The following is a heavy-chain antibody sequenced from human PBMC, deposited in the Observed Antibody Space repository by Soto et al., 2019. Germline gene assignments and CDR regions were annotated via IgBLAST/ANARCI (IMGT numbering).Heavy chain of an antibody. CDR2: ISGSGGST. CDR1: GFTFSSYA. CDR3: AKAGYSSGCGAGVVFRY. Sequence: GGSLRLSCAASGFTFSSYAMSWVRQAPGKGLEWVSAISGSGGSTYYADSVKGRFTISRDNSKNTLYLQMNSLRAEDTAVYYCAKAGYSSGCGAGVVFRYCGHRXLFAVSS. D-gene: IGHD6-19*01. V-gene: IGHV3-23*01. J-gene: IGHJ4*01.